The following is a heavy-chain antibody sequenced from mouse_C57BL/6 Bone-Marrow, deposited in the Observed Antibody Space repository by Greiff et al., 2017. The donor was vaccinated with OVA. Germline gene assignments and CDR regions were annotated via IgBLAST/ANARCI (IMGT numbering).Heavy chain of an antibody. V-gene: IGHV1-58*01. CDR1: GYTFTSYG. CDR2: IYIGNGYT. D-gene: IGHD2-4*01. J-gene: IGHJ2*01. Sequence: EVQRVESGAELVRPGSSVKMSCKTSGYTFTSYGINWVKQRPGQGLEWIGYIYIGNGYTEYNEKFKGKATLTSDTSSSTAYMQLSSLTSEDSAIYFCARSDYDYDGDYFDYWGQGTTLTVSS. CDR3: ARSDYDYDGDYFDY.